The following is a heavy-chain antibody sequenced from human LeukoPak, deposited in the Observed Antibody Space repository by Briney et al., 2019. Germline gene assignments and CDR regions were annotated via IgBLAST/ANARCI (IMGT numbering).Heavy chain of an antibody. CDR1: GYTFTGYY. CDR2: INPNSGGT. V-gene: IGHV1-2*02. Sequence: ASVKVSCKASGYTFTGYYMHWVRQAPGQGLEWMGWINPNSGGTNYAQKFQGRVTMTRDTSISTAYMELSRLRSDDTAVYYCASATSSWYGIAFDYWGQGTLVTVSS. D-gene: IGHD6-13*01. CDR3: ASATSSWYGIAFDY. J-gene: IGHJ4*02.